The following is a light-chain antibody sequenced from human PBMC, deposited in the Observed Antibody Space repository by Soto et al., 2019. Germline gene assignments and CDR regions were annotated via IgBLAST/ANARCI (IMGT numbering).Light chain of an antibody. CDR1: SSNIGSNT. CDR3: AAWDDSLNGYV. CDR2: TNN. V-gene: IGLV1-44*01. J-gene: IGLJ1*01. Sequence: QSALTQPPSASGTPGQRVTISCSGSSSNIGSNTVNWYQQLPGTAPKLLIFTNNQRPSGVPDRFSGSKSGTSGSLAISGLQSEEEADYYCAAWDDSLNGYVFGAGTRSPS.